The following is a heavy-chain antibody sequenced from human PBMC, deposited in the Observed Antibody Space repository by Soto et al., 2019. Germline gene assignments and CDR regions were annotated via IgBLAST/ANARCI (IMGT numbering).Heavy chain of an antibody. J-gene: IGHJ6*03. CDR2: ISASNGDT. Sequence: QVELVQSGVEVKKPGASVKVSCKASGYTFTNHGLSWVRQAPGQGLEWMGWISASNGDTNYAQKFLGRVTVTTDTSTSTGYMELRSLNSEDTAVYYCASMVRGSKIDYYYYMDVWGKGTTVIVSS. CDR1: GYTFTNHG. D-gene: IGHD3-10*01. V-gene: IGHV1-18*04. CDR3: ASMVRGSKIDYYYYMDV.